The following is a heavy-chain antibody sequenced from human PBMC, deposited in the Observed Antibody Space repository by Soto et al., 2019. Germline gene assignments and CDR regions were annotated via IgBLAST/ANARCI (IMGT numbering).Heavy chain of an antibody. V-gene: IGHV5-51*01. D-gene: IGHD3-22*01. CDR3: ARRTTYYYDSSGYYAEYFQH. J-gene: IGHJ1*01. Sequence: GESLKISCKGSGYSFTSYWIGWVRQMXGKGLEWMGIIYPGDSDTRYSPSFQGQVTISADKSISTAYLQWSSLKASDTAMYYCARRTTYYYDSSGYYAEYFQHWGQGTLVTVSS. CDR2: IYPGDSDT. CDR1: GYSFTSYW.